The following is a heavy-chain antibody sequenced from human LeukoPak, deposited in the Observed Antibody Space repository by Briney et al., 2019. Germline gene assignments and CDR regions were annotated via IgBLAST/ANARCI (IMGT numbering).Heavy chain of an antibody. CDR1: GGSISSYY. D-gene: IGHD6-19*01. Sequence: SETLSLTCTVSGGSISSYYWSWIRQPPGKGLEWIGYIYYSGSTNYNPSLKSRVTISVDTSKNQFSLKLSSVTAADTAVYYCATGSSGWYTDPFDYWGQGTLVTVSS. J-gene: IGHJ4*02. CDR2: IYYSGST. CDR3: ATGSSGWYTDPFDY. V-gene: IGHV4-59*01.